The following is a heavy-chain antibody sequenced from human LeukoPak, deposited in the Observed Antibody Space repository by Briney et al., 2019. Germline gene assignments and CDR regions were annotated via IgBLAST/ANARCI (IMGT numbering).Heavy chain of an antibody. Sequence: PGGSLRLSCAASGFTVNSYWMQWVRQAPGKGLVWVSRINRDGSYTRNADSVKGRFTISKDSAKNTLFLQMNSLRAEDTAVYYCAREGYCSSTSCYPDYWGQGTLVTVPS. CDR1: GFTVNSYW. CDR3: AREGYCSSTSCYPDY. CDR2: INRDGSYT. D-gene: IGHD2-2*01. V-gene: IGHV3-74*01. J-gene: IGHJ4*02.